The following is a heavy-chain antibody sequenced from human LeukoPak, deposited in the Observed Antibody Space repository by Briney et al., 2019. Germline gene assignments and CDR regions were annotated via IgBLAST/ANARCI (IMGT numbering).Heavy chain of an antibody. D-gene: IGHD6-13*01. CDR1: GFTVSSNY. CDR2: IYSGGST. V-gene: IGHV3-53*01. J-gene: IGHJ4*02. Sequence: QPGGSLRLSCAASGFTVSSNYMSWVRQAPGKGLEWVSVIYSGGSTYYADSVKGRFTISRDNSKNTLYLQMNSLRAEDTAVYYCAKAFYSSMSSFDYWGQGTLVTVSS. CDR3: AKAFYSSMSSFDY.